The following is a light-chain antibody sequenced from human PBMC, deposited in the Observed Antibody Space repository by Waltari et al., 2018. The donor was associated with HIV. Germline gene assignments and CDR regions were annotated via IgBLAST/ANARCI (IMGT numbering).Light chain of an antibody. CDR1: SSDVGGYNY. CDR3: SSYTGTSTHVV. CDR2: EVN. Sequence: QSDLTQPASVSGSPGQSITISCTGTSSDVGGYNYVSWYQQHSGKAPNLMIYEVNNRPSGVSNRFSGSKSGNTASLTISGLQAEDEAYYYCSSYTGTSTHVVFGGGTKLTVL. V-gene: IGLV2-14*01. J-gene: IGLJ2*01.